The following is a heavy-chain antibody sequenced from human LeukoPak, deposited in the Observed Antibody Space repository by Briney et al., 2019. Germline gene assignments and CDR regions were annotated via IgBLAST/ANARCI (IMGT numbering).Heavy chain of an antibody. CDR3: ARGQPLYYDSSGYAFDI. CDR2: FDPEDGET. D-gene: IGHD3-22*01. CDR1: GYTLTELS. J-gene: IGHJ3*02. Sequence: ASVKVSCKVSGYTLTELSMHWVRQAPGKGLERMGGFDPEDGETIYAQKFQGRVTMTRNTSISTAYMELSSLRSEDTAVYYCARGQPLYYDSSGYAFDIWGQGTMVTVSS. V-gene: IGHV1-24*01.